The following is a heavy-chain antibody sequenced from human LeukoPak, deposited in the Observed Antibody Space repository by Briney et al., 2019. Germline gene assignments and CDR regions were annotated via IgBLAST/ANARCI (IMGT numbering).Heavy chain of an antibody. CDR2: MNPNSGNT. CDR1: GYTFTSYD. CDR3: ARDGYCSGGSCYLQDYYGMDV. V-gene: IGHV1-8*01. J-gene: IGHJ6*02. Sequence: ASVKVSCKASGYTFTSYDINWVRQATGRGLEWMGWMNPNSGNTGYAQKFQGRVTMTRNTSISTAYMELSSLRSEDTAVYYCARDGYCSGGSCYLQDYYGMDVWGQGTTVTVSS. D-gene: IGHD2-15*01.